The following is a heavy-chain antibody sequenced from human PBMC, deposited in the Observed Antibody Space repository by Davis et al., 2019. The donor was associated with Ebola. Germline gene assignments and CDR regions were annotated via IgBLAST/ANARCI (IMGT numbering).Heavy chain of an antibody. J-gene: IGHJ4*02. Sequence: SVKVSCKASGGTFSSYAISWVRQAPGQGLEWMGGIIPIFGTANYAQKFQGRVTMTRDTSTSTVYMELSSLRSEDTAVYYCARDLSPVDRAMVYWGQGTLVTVSS. CDR2: IIPIFGTA. V-gene: IGHV1-69*05. D-gene: IGHD5-18*01. CDR3: ARDLSPVDRAMVY. CDR1: GGTFSSYA.